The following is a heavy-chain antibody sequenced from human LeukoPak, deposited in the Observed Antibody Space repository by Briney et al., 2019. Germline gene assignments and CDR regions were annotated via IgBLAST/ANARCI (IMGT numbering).Heavy chain of an antibody. CDR2: ISHDGSNK. D-gene: IGHD3-10*01. J-gene: IGHJ4*02. Sequence: PGGTLRLSCAASGFTFSGYDMYWVRQAPGKGLEWVAAISHDGSNKDYADSVKGRFTISRDNSKYTLDLQMRSLTTDDTAVYYCAKAYGSGSYYNLKFDYWGLGTLVTVSS. CDR3: AKAYGSGSYYNLKFDY. CDR1: GFTFSGYD. V-gene: IGHV3-30*18.